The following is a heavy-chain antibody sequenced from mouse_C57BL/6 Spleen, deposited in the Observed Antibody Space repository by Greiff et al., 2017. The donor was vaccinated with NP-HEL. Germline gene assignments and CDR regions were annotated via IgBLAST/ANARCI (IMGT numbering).Heavy chain of an antibody. Sequence: EVKLVESGGGLVQPGESLKLSCESNEYEFPSHDLSWVRKTPEKRLEFVAAINSDGGSTYYPDTMERRFIISRDNTKKTLYLQMSSLRSEDTALYYCARGGYYGTSWFAYWGQGTLVTVSA. J-gene: IGHJ3*01. V-gene: IGHV5-2*01. CDR2: INSDGGST. D-gene: IGHD2-1*01. CDR3: ARGGYYGTSWFAY. CDR1: EYEFPSHD.